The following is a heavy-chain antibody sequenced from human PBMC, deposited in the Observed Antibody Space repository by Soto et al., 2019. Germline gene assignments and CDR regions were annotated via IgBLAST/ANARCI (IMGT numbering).Heavy chain of an antibody. V-gene: IGHV1-3*01. CDR2: INAGNGNT. Sequence: GASVKVSCKASGYTFTSYAMHWVRQAPGQRLEWMGWINAGNGNTKYSQKFQGRVTITRDTSASTGYMELSSLRSEDTAVYYCARCWRYYAVLIGYYEFDYSGQGTLFTVSS. J-gene: IGHJ4*01. CDR1: GYTFTSYA. CDR3: ARCWRYYAVLIGYYEFDY. D-gene: IGHD3-9*01.